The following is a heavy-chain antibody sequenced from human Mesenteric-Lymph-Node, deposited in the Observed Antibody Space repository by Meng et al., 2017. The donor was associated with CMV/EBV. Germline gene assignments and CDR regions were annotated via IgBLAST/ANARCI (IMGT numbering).Heavy chain of an antibody. CDR1: GFTFSSYT. V-gene: IGHV3-21*01. CDR3: ARAESGWPFDY. D-gene: IGHD6-19*01. J-gene: IGHJ4*02. Sequence: GGSLRLSCAASGFTFSSYTMTWLRQAPGKGLEWVSSISSSSYIYYADSVKGRFTISRDNAKNSLYLQMNSLRAEDTAVYYCARAESGWPFDYWGQGTLVTVSS. CDR2: ISSSSYI.